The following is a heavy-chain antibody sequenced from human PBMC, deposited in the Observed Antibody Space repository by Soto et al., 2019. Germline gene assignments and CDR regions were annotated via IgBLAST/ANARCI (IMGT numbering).Heavy chain of an antibody. D-gene: IGHD3-16*02. CDR1: GYTITSYY. Sequence: ASVKVACKASGYTITSYYMRWVRQAPGQGLEWMGIINPSGGSTSYAQKFQGRVTMTRDTSTSTVYMELSSLRSEDTAVYYCAKGRITFGGVIVYWGQGTLVTVSS. CDR3: AKGRITFGGVIVY. CDR2: INPSGGST. J-gene: IGHJ4*02. V-gene: IGHV1-46*03.